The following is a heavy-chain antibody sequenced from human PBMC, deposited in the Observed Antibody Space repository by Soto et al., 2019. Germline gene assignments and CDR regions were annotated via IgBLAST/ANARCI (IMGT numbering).Heavy chain of an antibody. CDR1: GDSISCNSAA. CDR2: TYYRSKWYN. CDR3: ARESIGYYGSGSYVRIYGMDV. J-gene: IGHJ6*02. Sequence: SQSLSLTCAISGDSISCNSAAWNWIKQSPSRGLEWLGRTYYRSKWYNDYAVSVKSRITINPDTSKNQFSLQLNSVTPEDTAVYYCARESIGYYGSGSYVRIYGMDVWGQGTTVTVSS. D-gene: IGHD3-10*01. V-gene: IGHV6-1*01.